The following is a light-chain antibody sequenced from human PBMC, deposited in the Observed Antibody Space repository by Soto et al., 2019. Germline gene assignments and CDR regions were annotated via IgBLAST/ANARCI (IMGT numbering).Light chain of an antibody. V-gene: IGKV3-20*01. J-gene: IGKJ1*01. CDR2: GAS. CDR3: HQFDSSPRT. CDR1: QNINSNY. Sequence: EIVLTQSPGTLSLSPGERATLSCRASQNINSNYLAWYQQKPGQAPRLLIYGASSRATGIPDRFSGSGSGTDFTLTISILEPEDFAFYYCHQFDSSPRTFGQGTKVEIK.